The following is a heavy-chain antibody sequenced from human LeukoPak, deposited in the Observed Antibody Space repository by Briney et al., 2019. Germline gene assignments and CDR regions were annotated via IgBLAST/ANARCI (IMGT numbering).Heavy chain of an antibody. CDR3: ARASTYYYGSGSYYFDY. Sequence: SETLSLTCAVSGGSISSGGYSWSWIRQPPGKGLEWIGYIYHSGSIYYNPSLKSRVTISVDRSKNQFSLKLSSVTAADTAVYYCARASTYYYGSGSYYFDYWGQGTLVTVSS. D-gene: IGHD3-10*01. CDR2: IYHSGSI. CDR1: GGSISSGGYS. V-gene: IGHV4-30-2*01. J-gene: IGHJ4*02.